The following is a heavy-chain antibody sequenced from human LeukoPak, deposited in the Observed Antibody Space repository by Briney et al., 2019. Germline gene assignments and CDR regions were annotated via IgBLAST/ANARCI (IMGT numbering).Heavy chain of an antibody. J-gene: IGHJ4*02. CDR1: GFTFSSYA. V-gene: IGHV3-30-3*01. D-gene: IGHD3-10*01. Sequence: GGSLRLSCAASGFTFSSYAMHWVRQAPGKGLEWVAVISYDGSNKYYADSVKGRFTISRDNAKNSLYLQMNSLRAEDTAVYYCARTAYGSGSYHYDYWGQGTLVTVSS. CDR3: ARTAYGSGSYHYDY. CDR2: ISYDGSNK.